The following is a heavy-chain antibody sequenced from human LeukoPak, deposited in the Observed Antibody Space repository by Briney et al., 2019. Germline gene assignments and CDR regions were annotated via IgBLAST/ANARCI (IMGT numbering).Heavy chain of an antibody. CDR3: VKDIRDSTGYNYPDY. V-gene: IGHV3-43*01. D-gene: IGHD3-16*02. CDR2: ISWDGGTA. J-gene: IGHJ4*02. Sequence: GGSLRLSCAASGFNFDDYTMHWVRQAPGRDLEWVSLISWDGGTAYYADSVKGRFTISRDNSKNSLYLQMNSLRTEDTALYYCVKDIRDSTGYNYPDYWGQGTLVTVSP. CDR1: GFNFDDYT.